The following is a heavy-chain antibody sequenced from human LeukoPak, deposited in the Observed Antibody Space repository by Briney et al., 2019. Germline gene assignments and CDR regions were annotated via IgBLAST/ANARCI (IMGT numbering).Heavy chain of an antibody. CDR2: ISAYNGNT. J-gene: IGHJ6*02. Sequence: ASVKVSCKASGYTFTSYGISWGRQAPGQGLEWMGWISAYNGNTNSAQKLQGRVTMTTDTSTSTAYMELRSLRSDDTAVYDCARGGSYLGRYYYYYGMDVWGQGTTVTVSS. CDR1: GYTFTSYG. V-gene: IGHV1-18*01. CDR3: ARGGSYLGRYYYYYGMDV. D-gene: IGHD1-26*01.